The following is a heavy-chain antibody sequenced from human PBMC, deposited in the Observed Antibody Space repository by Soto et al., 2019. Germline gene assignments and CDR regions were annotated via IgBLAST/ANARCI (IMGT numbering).Heavy chain of an antibody. Sequence: QVQLVQSGAEVKKPGSSVKVSCKASGGTFSSYAISWVRQAPGQGLEWMGGIIPIFGTANYAQKFQGRVTITADESTSTAYMELSSLRSEDTAVYYCARRAPRPPVGWYTYYFDYWGQGTLVTVSS. D-gene: IGHD6-19*01. CDR2: IIPIFGTA. CDR3: ARRAPRPPVGWYTYYFDY. CDR1: GGTFSSYA. V-gene: IGHV1-69*12. J-gene: IGHJ4*02.